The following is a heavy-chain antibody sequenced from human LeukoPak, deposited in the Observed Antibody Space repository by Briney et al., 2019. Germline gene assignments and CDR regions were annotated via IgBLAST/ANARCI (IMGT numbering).Heavy chain of an antibody. V-gene: IGHV3-21*01. D-gene: IGHD6-13*01. CDR2: ISGSSYYI. Sequence: GGSLRLSCAASGFTFSSYTINWVRQAPGKGLEWVSSISGSSYYIYYADSVRGRFTISRDNAKNSVYLQMNSLRAEDTAVYYCARDKPIPAAGTLVDYWGQGTLVTVSS. CDR1: GFTFSSYT. J-gene: IGHJ4*02. CDR3: ARDKPIPAAGTLVDY.